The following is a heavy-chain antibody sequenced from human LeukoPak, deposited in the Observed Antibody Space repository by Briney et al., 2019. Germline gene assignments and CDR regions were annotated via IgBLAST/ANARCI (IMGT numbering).Heavy chain of an antibody. CDR3: ARSDYGDYEEVIIDY. J-gene: IGHJ4*02. V-gene: IGHV3-53*05. CDR2: IYSGGST. Sequence: GGSLRLSCAASGSTVSSNYMSWVRQAPGKGLEWVSVIYSGGSTYYADSVKGRFTISRDNSKNTLYLQMNSLRAEDTAVYYCARSDYGDYEEVIIDYWGQGTLVTVSS. CDR1: GSTVSSNY. D-gene: IGHD4-17*01.